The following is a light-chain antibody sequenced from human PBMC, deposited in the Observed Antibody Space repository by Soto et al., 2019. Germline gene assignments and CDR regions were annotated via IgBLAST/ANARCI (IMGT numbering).Light chain of an antibody. CDR3: QQRCNGLLT. CDR1: QSISSY. Sequence: TLSLSPGGRATLSCRASQSISSYLAWYQQKPGQAPRLLISDASSRATGVPARFSGSGSGTDFTLTISSLEPEDFAVYYCQQRCNGLLTFGGGIKVDIK. J-gene: IGKJ4*01. CDR2: DAS. V-gene: IGKV3-11*01.